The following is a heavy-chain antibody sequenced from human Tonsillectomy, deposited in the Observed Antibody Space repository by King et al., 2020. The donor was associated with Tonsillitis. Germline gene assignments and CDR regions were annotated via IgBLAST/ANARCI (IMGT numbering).Heavy chain of an antibody. Sequence: VQLVESGGGLVQPGRSLRLSCAASGFTFDDYAMHWVRQAPGKGLVWVSGISWNSGSIGYADSVKGRFTISRDNAKNSLYLQMNSLRAEDTALYYCAKDWAMVRGVITAYYFDYWGQGTLVTVSS. D-gene: IGHD3-10*01. J-gene: IGHJ4*02. V-gene: IGHV3-9*01. CDR3: AKDWAMVRGVITAYYFDY. CDR1: GFTFDDYA. CDR2: ISWNSGSI.